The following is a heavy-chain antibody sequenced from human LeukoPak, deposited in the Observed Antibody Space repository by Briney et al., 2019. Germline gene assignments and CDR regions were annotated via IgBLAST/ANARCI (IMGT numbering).Heavy chain of an antibody. Sequence: PGGSLRLSCAASGFTFSTYEMNWVRQAPGKGLEWVSYISSSGSSIYYADSVKGRFTISRDNAKNSLYLQMNSLRAEDTAVYYCASCSGSYYDPPLLDYWGQGTLVTVSS. CDR1: GFTFSTYE. CDR3: ASCSGSYYDPPLLDY. CDR2: ISSSGSSI. J-gene: IGHJ4*02. D-gene: IGHD1-26*01. V-gene: IGHV3-48*03.